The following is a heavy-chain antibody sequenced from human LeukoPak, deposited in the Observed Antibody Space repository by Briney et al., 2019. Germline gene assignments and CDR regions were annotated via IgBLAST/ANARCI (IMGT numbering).Heavy chain of an antibody. D-gene: IGHD3-9*01. J-gene: IGHJ4*02. CDR2: IYFGGST. V-gene: IGHV4-39*01. Sequence: PSETLPLTCTVSGGSISSSDYYWGWIRQPPGKGLEWIGSIYFGGSTYYNPSLKSRVTISVDTSKNQFSLKLSSVTAADTAVYYCARPQNYDILTGYSNWGQGTLVTVSS. CDR3: ARPQNYDILTGYSN. CDR1: GGSISSSDYY.